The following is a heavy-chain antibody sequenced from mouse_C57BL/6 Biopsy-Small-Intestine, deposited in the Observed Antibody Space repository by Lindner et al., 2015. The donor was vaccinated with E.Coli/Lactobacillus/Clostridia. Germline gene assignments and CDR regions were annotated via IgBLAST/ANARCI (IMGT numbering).Heavy chain of an antibody. Sequence: VQLQESGPVLVKPGASVKMSCKASGYTFTDYYMNWVKQNHGKSLEWIGVINPYNGGTSYNQKFKGKATLTVDKSSSTAYMELDSLTSQDSAVYYCARRYGTGFAWFAYWGQGTLVTVSA. CDR1: GYTFTDYY. CDR2: INPYNGGT. CDR3: ARRYGTGFAWFAY. V-gene: IGHV1-19*01. J-gene: IGHJ3*01. D-gene: IGHD1-1*01.